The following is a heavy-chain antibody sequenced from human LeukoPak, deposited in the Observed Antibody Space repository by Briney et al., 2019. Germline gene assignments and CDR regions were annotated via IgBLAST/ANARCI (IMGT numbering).Heavy chain of an antibody. J-gene: IGHJ4*02. CDR3: ARYGNPVAFDY. Sequence: SQTLSLPCTVSGGSISSGDYYWSWIRQPPAKGLEWIGYIYYSGSTYYNPSLKSRVTISVDTSKNQFSLKLSSVTAADTAVYYCARYGNPVAFDYWGQGTLVTVSS. CDR1: GGSISSGDYY. D-gene: IGHD4-11*01. V-gene: IGHV4-30-4*08. CDR2: IYYSGST.